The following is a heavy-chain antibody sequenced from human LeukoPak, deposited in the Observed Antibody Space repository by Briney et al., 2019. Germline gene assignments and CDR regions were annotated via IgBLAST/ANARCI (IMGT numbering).Heavy chain of an antibody. J-gene: IGHJ3*02. D-gene: IGHD6-19*01. CDR1: GGSISGSY. CDR2: IYYSGST. CDR3: ARYSSGWRSFDI. V-gene: IGHV4-59*01. Sequence: SETLSLTCTVSGGSISGSYWSWIRQPPGKGLEWIGYIYYSGSTNYNPSLKSRVTISVDTSKNQFSLNLSSVTAADTAVYYCARYSSGWRSFDIWGQGTMVTVSS.